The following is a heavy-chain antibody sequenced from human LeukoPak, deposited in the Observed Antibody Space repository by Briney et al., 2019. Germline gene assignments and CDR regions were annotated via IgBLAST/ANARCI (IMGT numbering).Heavy chain of an antibody. V-gene: IGHV3-30*18. CDR1: GFTFSSYG. CDR2: ISYDGSNK. CDR3: AKNFDSSGYYGAYNWFDP. Sequence: GGSLRLSCAASGFTFSSYGMHWVRQAPGKGLEWVAVISYDGSNKYYADSVKGRFTISRDNSKNTLCLQMNSLRAEDTAVYYCAKNFDSSGYYGAYNWFDPWGQGTLVTVSS. J-gene: IGHJ5*02. D-gene: IGHD3-22*01.